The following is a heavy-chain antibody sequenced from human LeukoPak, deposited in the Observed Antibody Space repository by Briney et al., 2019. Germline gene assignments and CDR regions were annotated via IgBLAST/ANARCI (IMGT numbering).Heavy chain of an antibody. CDR2: IYYSGET. D-gene: IGHD3-10*01. J-gene: IGHJ6*02. CDR1: GGSISSYY. CDR3: ARVPSYHGHMDV. V-gene: IGHV4-59*01. Sequence: SETLSLTCTVSGGSISSYYWSWIRQPPGKGLEWIGYIYYSGETNYNPSLKSRVTISVDTSKNQFSLKLSSVSAADTAVYYCARVPSYHGHMDVWGPGTTVTVSS.